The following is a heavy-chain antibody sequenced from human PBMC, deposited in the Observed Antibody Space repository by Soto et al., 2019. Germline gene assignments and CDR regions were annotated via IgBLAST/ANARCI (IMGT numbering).Heavy chain of an antibody. J-gene: IGHJ4*02. CDR3: ARLGGYYQAFDQ. Sequence: TLSLTCLVSGGSMSSYYWGWFRQPPGKGLEWIGYIYYTGTTTYHPSLKSRVTISIDTSRNQFSLKLNSVTAADTAVYYCARLGGYYQAFDQWGQGSLVTVSS. CDR2: IYYTGTT. D-gene: IGHD2-21*02. V-gene: IGHV4-59*08. CDR1: GGSMSSYY.